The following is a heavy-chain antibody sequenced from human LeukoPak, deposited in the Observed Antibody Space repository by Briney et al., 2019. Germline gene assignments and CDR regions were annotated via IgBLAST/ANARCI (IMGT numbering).Heavy chain of an antibody. Sequence: PGGSLRLSCAASGFTFRSALMSWVRQAPGKGLEWVCRIKTETDGETTDFAAPVKGRFTISRDDSRNTLYLQMSSLKTEDTAVYFCTTQALLYYGLDVWGKGTTVTVSS. V-gene: IGHV3-15*01. CDR2: IKTETDGETT. J-gene: IGHJ6*04. CDR1: GFTFRSAL. D-gene: IGHD2-15*01. CDR3: TTQALLYYGLDV.